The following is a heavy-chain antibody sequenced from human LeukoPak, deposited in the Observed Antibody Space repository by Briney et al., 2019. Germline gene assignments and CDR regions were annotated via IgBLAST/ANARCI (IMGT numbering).Heavy chain of an antibody. J-gene: IGHJ5*02. CDR1: GGTFSSYA. V-gene: IGHV1-69*13. CDR2: IIPIFGTA. CDR3: ARDNAAAAGTVWFDP. Sequence: ASVKVSCKASGGTFSSYAISWVRQAPGQGLEWMGGIIPIFGTANYAQKFQGRVTITADESTSTAYMELSSLRSEDTAVYYCARDNAAAAGTVWFDPWGQGTLVTVSS. D-gene: IGHD6-13*01.